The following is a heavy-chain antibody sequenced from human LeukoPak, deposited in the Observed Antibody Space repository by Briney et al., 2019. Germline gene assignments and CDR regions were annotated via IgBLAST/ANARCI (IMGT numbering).Heavy chain of an antibody. J-gene: IGHJ4*02. CDR2: INHSGST. CDR1: GGSFSGYY. V-gene: IGHV4-34*01. Sequence: SETLYLTCAVYGGSFSGYYWSWIRQPPGKGLEWIGEINHSGSTNYNPSLKSRVTISVDTSKNQFSLKLSSVPAADTAVYYCARARLWFGELLSPFYFDYWGQGTLVTVSS. D-gene: IGHD3-10*01. CDR3: ARARLWFGELLSPFYFDY.